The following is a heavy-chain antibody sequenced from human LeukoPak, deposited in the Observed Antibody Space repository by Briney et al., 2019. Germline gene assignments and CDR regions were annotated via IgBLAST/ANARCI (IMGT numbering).Heavy chain of an antibody. V-gene: IGHV3-21*01. Sequence: GGSLRLSCAASGLTFSSYSMNWVRQAPGRGLEWVSSISSSSSYIYYADSVKGRFTISRDNAKNSLYLQMNSLRAEDTAVYYCARGMITFGGVSPRAFDYWGQGTLVTVSS. CDR2: ISSSSSYI. J-gene: IGHJ4*02. CDR3: ARGMITFGGVSPRAFDY. CDR1: GLTFSSYS. D-gene: IGHD3-16*01.